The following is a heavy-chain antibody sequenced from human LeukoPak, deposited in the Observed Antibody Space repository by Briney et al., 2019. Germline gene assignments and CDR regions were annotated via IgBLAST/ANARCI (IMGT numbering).Heavy chain of an antibody. D-gene: IGHD6-19*01. CDR1: GFTFSSYG. CDR3: AKDDGYSSGWYFDY. V-gene: IGHV3-30*18. Sequence: PGGSLRPSCAASGFTFSSYGMHWVRQAPGKGLEWVAVISYDGSNKYYADSVKGRFTISRDNSKNTLYLQMNSLRAEDTAVYYCAKDDGYSSGWYFDYWGQGTLVTVSS. CDR2: ISYDGSNK. J-gene: IGHJ4*02.